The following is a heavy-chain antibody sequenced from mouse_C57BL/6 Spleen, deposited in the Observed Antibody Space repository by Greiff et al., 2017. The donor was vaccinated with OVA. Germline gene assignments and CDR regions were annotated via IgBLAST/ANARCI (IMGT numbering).Heavy chain of an antibody. CDR2: ISSGSSTI. J-gene: IGHJ1*03. V-gene: IGHV5-17*01. D-gene: IGHD3-3*01. CDR1: GFTFSDYG. Sequence: EVQVVESGGGLVKPGGSLKLSCAASGFTFSDYGMHWVRQAPEKGLEWVAYISSGSSTIYYADTVKGRFTISRDNAKNTLFLQMTSLRSEDTAMYYCARPQGLDWYFDVWGTGTTVTVSS. CDR3: ARPQGLDWYFDV.